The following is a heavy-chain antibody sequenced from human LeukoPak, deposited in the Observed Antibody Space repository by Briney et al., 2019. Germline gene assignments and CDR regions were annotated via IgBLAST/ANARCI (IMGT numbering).Heavy chain of an antibody. CDR1: GYSISSGYY. D-gene: IGHD5-18*01. CDR2: IYHSGST. V-gene: IGHV4-38-2*02. CDR3: ARDGDSYGYYYTDV. J-gene: IGHJ6*03. Sequence: SETLSLTCTVSGYSISSGYYWGWIRQPPGKGLEWIGRIYHSGSTYYNPSLKSRVTISVDTSKNQFSLKLSSVTAADTAVYYCARDGDSYGYYYTDVWGKGTTVTVSS.